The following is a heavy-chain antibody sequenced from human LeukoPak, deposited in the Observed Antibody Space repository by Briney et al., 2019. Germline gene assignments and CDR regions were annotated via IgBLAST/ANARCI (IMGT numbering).Heavy chain of an antibody. CDR2: INSDGSST. J-gene: IGHJ4*02. Sequence: GGSLRLSCAASGLTFSSYWMHWVRQAPGKGLVWVSRINSDGSSTSYADSVKGRFTISRDNAKNTLYLQMNSLRAEDTAVYYCARVGKAYYYDSSGYYSFDYWGQGTLVTVSS. D-gene: IGHD3-22*01. V-gene: IGHV3-74*01. CDR3: ARVGKAYYYDSSGYYSFDY. CDR1: GLTFSSYW.